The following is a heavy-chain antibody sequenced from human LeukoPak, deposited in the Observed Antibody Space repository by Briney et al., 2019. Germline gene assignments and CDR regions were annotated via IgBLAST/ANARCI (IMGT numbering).Heavy chain of an antibody. D-gene: IGHD6-13*01. J-gene: IGHJ4*02. CDR2: INAGNGNT. CDR3: ARARIAAAAYDDY. V-gene: IGHV1-3*01. CDR1: GYTFTSYG. Sequence: ASVKVSCKASGYTFTSYGISWVRQAPGQRLEWMGWINAGNGNTKYSQKFQGRVTITRDTSASTAYMELSSLRSEDTAVYYCARARIAAAAYDDYWGQGTLVTVSS.